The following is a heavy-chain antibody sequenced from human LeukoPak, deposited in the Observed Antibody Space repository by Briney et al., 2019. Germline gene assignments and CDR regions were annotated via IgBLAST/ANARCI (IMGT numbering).Heavy chain of an antibody. CDR1: GFTFSSYA. CDR2: ISYDGSSK. J-gene: IGHJ4*02. CDR3: AKDDLYCSGGSCYEDPDY. D-gene: IGHD2-15*01. V-gene: IGHV3-30-3*01. Sequence: GGSLRLSCAASGFTFSSYAMHWVRQAPGKGLEWVAVISYDGSSKYYADSVKGRFTISRDNSKNTLYLQMNSLRAEDTAVYYCAKDDLYCSGGSCYEDPDYWGQGTLVTVSS.